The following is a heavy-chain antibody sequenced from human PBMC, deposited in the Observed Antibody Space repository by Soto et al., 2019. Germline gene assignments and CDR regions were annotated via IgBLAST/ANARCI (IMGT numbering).Heavy chain of an antibody. D-gene: IGHD6-19*01. CDR1: GGSISSYY. V-gene: IGHV4-59*01. CDR2: IYYSGST. CDR3: ARGLGIAVAGVGFDY. Sequence: RSLTCTVSGGSISSYYWSWIRQPPGKGLEWIGYIYYSGSTNYNPSLKSRVTISVDTSKNQFSLKLSSVTAADTAVYYCARGLGIAVAGVGFDYWGQGTLVTVSS. J-gene: IGHJ4*02.